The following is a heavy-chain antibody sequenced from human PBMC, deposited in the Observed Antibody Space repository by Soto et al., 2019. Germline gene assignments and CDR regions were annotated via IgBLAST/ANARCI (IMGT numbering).Heavy chain of an antibody. CDR3: AKDKGGQFYYFDH. D-gene: IGHD2-15*01. Sequence: PGGSLRLSCEASGFMLSNYVISWVRQAPEQAPEWVSTITGSDGRTYYADSVKGRFTVSRDNTRNTLYLQMNSLRADDTAVYYCAKDKGGQFYYFDHWGLGTLVTVSS. CDR1: GFMLSNYV. J-gene: IGHJ4*02. CDR2: ITGSDGRT. V-gene: IGHV3-23*01.